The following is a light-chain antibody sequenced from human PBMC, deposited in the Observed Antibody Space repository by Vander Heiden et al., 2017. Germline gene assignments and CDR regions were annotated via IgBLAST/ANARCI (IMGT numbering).Light chain of an antibody. J-gene: IGLJ3*02. CDR3: VLYMGSGIWV. CDR2: STN. V-gene: IGLV8-61*01. Sequence: QTVVTQEPSFSVSPGGTVTLTCGLNSGSVSSSQYPGWYQQTPGQPPRSLIYSTNTRSSGVPDRFSGFILGNKAALTITGAQADDESDDYCVLYMGSGIWVFGGGTKLTVL. CDR1: SGSVSSSQY.